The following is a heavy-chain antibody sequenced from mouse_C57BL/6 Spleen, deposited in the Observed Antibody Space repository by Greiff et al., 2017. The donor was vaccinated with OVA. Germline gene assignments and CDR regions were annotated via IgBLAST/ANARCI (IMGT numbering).Heavy chain of an antibody. V-gene: IGHV2-5*01. CDR1: GFSLTSYG. J-gene: IGHJ4*01. CDR2: IWRGGST. Sequence: QVQLKESGPGLVQPSQSLSITCTVSGFSLTSYGVPWVRQSPGKGLEWLGVIWRGGSTDYNAAFMSRLSITKENSKNQVFLKMNRLQADDTAIYYCAKNTGGYAMDYWGQGTSVTVSS. D-gene: IGHD4-1*01. CDR3: AKNTGGYAMDY.